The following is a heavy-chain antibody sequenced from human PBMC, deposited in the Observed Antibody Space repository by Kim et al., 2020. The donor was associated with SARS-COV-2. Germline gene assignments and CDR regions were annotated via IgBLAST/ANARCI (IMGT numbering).Heavy chain of an antibody. Sequence: RTSYAQKFQGRVTMTRDTSTSTVYMELSSLRSEDTAVYYCASSYYYGMDVWGQGTTVTVSS. CDR3: ASSYYYGMDV. CDR2: RT. V-gene: IGHV1-46*01. J-gene: IGHJ6*02.